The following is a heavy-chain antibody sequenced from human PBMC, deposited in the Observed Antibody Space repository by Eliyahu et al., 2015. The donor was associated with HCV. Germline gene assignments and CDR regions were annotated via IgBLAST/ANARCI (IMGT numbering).Heavy chain of an antibody. V-gene: IGHV4-59*01. CDR2: IYYSGST. CDR3: ARGTPLDWINPDPDSNPTAGLLGGMDV. Sequence: PSETLSLTCTVSGGSISSYYWSWIRQPPGKGLEWIGYIYYSGSTNYNPSLKSRVTISVDTSKNQFSLKLSSVTAADTAVYYCARGTPLDWINPDPDSNPTAGLLGGMDVWGQGTTVTVSS. CDR1: GGSISSYY. J-gene: IGHJ6*02. D-gene: IGHD4-11*01.